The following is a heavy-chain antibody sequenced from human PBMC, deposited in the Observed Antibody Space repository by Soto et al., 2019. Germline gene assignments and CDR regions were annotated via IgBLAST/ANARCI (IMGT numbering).Heavy chain of an antibody. V-gene: IGHV4-39*01. CDR2: IYYSGST. CDR1: GGSISSSSYY. J-gene: IGHJ4*02. D-gene: IGHD1-1*01. CDR3: ARLKDRTGTTSYYFDY. Sequence: SETLSLTCTVSGGSISSSSYYWGWIRRPPGKGLEWIGSIYYSGSTYYNPSLKSRVTISVDTSKNQFSLKLSSVTAADTAVYYCARLKDRTGTTSYYFDYWGQGTLVTVSS.